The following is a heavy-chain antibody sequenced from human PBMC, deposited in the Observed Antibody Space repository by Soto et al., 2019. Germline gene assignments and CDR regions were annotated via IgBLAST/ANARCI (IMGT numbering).Heavy chain of an antibody. Sequence: GTSVKLSSKACGDGIACCYMCSPQHAPRQGLEWMGIINPSGGSTTYAQKFQGRVTMTRDTSTSTVYMELSSLRSEDTAVYYCARRGACISTSCSLDYWGQGTLVTSPQ. CDR1: GDGIACCY. D-gene: IGHD2-2*01. CDR3: ARRGACISTSCSLDY. J-gene: IGHJ4*02. CDR2: INPSGGST. V-gene: IGHV1-46*01.